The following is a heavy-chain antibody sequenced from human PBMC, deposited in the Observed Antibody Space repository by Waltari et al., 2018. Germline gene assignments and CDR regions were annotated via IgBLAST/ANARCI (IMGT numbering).Heavy chain of an antibody. CDR2: IWYDVSNK. D-gene: IGHD1-26*01. CDR3: AKAVGATAFDY. V-gene: IGHV3-33*06. J-gene: IGHJ4*02. CDR1: GFTFSSYG. Sequence: QVQLVESGGGVVQPGRSLRLSCAASGFTFSSYGMHWVRQAPGKGLEWVAVIWYDVSNKYYADSVKGRFTISRDNSKNPLYLQMNSLRAEDTAVYYCAKAVGATAFDYWGQGTLVTVSS.